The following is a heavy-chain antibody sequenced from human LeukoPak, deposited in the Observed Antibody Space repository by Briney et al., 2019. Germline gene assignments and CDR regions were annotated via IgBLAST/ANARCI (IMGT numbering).Heavy chain of an antibody. V-gene: IGHV4-34*01. D-gene: IGHD6-13*01. J-gene: IGHJ4*02. CDR2: IHHSGST. CDR3: AKGKQLDY. CDR1: GGSFSGYY. Sequence: RASETLSLTCAVYGGSFSGYYWSWIRRPPGKGLEWIGEIHHSGSTNYNPSLKSRVTISVDTSKNQFSLKLSSVTAADTAVYYRAKGKQLDYWGQGTLVTVSS.